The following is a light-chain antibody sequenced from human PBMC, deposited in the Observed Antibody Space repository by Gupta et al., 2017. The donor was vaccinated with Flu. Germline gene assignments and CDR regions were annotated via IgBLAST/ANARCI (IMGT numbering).Light chain of an antibody. Sequence: QSVLTQPPSVSGPPGPRVTISCTGGSSNIGAGYDVHWYQQLPGTAPKLLIYGNSNRPSGVPDRFSGSKSGTSASLAITGLQAEDEADYYCQSYDSSLSGSVFGGGTKLTVL. J-gene: IGLJ2*01. CDR3: QSYDSSLSGSV. CDR1: SSNIGAGYD. V-gene: IGLV1-40*01. CDR2: GNS.